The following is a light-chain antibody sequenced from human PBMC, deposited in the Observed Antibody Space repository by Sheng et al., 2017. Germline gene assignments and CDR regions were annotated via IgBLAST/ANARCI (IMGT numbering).Light chain of an antibody. V-gene: IGKV3-20*01. CDR1: QSVSSSY. CDR3: QQYGSSPFT. J-gene: IGKJ4*01. CDR2: GAS. Sequence: EIVLTQSPGTLSLSPGERATLSCRASQSVSSSYLAWYQQKPGQAPRLLMYGASSRATGIPDRFSGSGFGTDFTLIISRLEPEDFAVYYCQQYGSSPFTFGGGTKVEIK.